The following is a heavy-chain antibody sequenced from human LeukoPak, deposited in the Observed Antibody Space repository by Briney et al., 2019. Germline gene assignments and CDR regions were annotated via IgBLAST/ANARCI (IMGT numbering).Heavy chain of an antibody. J-gene: IGHJ4*02. CDR2: IYHSGST. V-gene: IGHV4-38-2*02. Sequence: PSETLSLTCAVSGYSISSGYYWGWIRQPPGKGVEWSGSIYHSGSTYYNPSLKGRVTISIDTSKNRFSLNVSSVTAADTAVYSCARDFGAAAAPGDFDYWGQGTLVTVSS. D-gene: IGHD6-13*01. CDR3: ARDFGAAAAPGDFDY. CDR1: GYSISSGYY.